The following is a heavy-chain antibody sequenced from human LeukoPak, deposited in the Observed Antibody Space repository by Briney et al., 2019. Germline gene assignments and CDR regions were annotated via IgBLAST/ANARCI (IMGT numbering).Heavy chain of an antibody. Sequence: SETLSLTCTVSGGSISSYYWSWIRQPPGKGLEWIGYIYYSGSTNYNPSLKSRVTISVDTSKNQFSLKLSSVTAADTAVYYCARDKGPVGYYDSSGQFDYWGQGTLVTVSS. D-gene: IGHD3-22*01. CDR2: IYYSGST. V-gene: IGHV4-59*01. CDR1: GGSISSYY. CDR3: ARDKGPVGYYDSSGQFDY. J-gene: IGHJ4*02.